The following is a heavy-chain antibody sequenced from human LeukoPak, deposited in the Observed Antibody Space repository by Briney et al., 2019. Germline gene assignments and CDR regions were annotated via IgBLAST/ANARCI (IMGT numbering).Heavy chain of an antibody. CDR1: GGTFSSYA. V-gene: IGHV1-69*05. Sequence: SVKVSCKASGGTFSSYAISWVRQAPGQGLEWMGGIIPIFGTANYAQKFQGRVTITTDESTSTAYMELSSLRSEDTAVYYCARDFQKFGVVTGFDYWGQGTLVTVSS. J-gene: IGHJ4*02. CDR3: ARDFQKFGVVTGFDY. D-gene: IGHD3-3*01. CDR2: IIPIFGTA.